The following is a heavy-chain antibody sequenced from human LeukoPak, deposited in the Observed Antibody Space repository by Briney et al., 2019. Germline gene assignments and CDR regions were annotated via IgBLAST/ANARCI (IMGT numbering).Heavy chain of an antibody. CDR1: GFTFSSYS. J-gene: IGHJ4*02. CDR2: ISSSSSYI. CDR3: ARGASEQWQDPLLKYFDY. Sequence: PGGSLRLSCAASGFTFSSYSMKWVRQAPGKGLEWVSFISSSSSYIYYADSVKGRFTISRDNSKNSLYLQMNSLRAEDTAVYYCARGASEQWQDPLLKYFDYWGQGTLVTVSS. D-gene: IGHD6-19*01. V-gene: IGHV3-21*01.